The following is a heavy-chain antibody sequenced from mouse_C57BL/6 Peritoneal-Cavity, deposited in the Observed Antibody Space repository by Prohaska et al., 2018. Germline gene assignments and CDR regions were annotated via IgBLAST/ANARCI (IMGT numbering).Heavy chain of an antibody. V-gene: IGHV1-18*01. Sequence: HGKSLEWIGDINPNNGGTIYNQKFKGKATLTVDKSSSTAYMELRSLTSEDTAVYYCARGGYDYHYAMDYWGQGTSVTVSS. CDR2: INPNNGGT. D-gene: IGHD2-4*01. CDR3: ARGGYDYHYAMDY. J-gene: IGHJ4*01.